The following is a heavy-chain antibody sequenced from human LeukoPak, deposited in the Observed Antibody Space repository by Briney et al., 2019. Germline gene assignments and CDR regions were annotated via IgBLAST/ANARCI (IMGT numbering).Heavy chain of an antibody. J-gene: IGHJ6*03. CDR1: GGSISSYY. CDR2: IYYSGST. V-gene: IGHV4-59*08. D-gene: IGHD2-2*01. Sequence: SETLSLTCTVSGGSISSYYWSWIRQPPGKGLEWIGYIYYSGSTNYNPSLKSRVTISVDTSKRQLSLKLTSVTAADTAVYYCARLDCSSTSCYRRYYYYYYMDVWGKGTTVTISS. CDR3: ARLDCSSTSCYRRYYYYYYMDV.